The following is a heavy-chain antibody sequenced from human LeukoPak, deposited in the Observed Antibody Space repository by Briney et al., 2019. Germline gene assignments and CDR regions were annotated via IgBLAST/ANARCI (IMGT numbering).Heavy chain of an antibody. CDR3: SRNPNYDFCCFDY. Sequence: GGSLRLSCTASGFTFGDYSMSWFRQAPGKGLEWVGFIRSKAYGGTIQYAASVRGRFTISKDDSKSIAYLQMDSLKTEDTAMYYCSRNPNYDFCCFDYWGQGTLVTVSS. J-gene: IGHJ4*02. D-gene: IGHD3-3*01. CDR1: GFTFGDYS. V-gene: IGHV3-49*03. CDR2: IRSKAYGGTI.